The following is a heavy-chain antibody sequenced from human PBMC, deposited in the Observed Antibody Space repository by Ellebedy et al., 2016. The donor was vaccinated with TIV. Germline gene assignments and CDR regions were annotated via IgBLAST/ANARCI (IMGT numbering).Heavy chain of an antibody. V-gene: IGHV4-34*01. CDR1: GGSFSGYY. Sequence: MPSETLSLTCAVYGGSFSGYYWSWIRQPPGKGLEWIGEINHSGSTNYTPSLKSRVTISVDTSKNQFSLKLSSVTAADTAVYYCARGLRGYYDSSGYYYVSGRWFDPWGQGTLVTVSS. CDR3: ARGLRGYYDSSGYYYVSGRWFDP. D-gene: IGHD3-22*01. CDR2: INHSGST. J-gene: IGHJ5*02.